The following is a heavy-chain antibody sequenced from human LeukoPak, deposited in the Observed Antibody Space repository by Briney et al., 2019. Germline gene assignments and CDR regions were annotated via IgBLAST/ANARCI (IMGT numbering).Heavy chain of an antibody. CDR3: ARRGVVIRVILVGFHKEAFYFDS. D-gene: IGHD3-22*01. CDR1: GITLSNYG. Sequence: PGRSLRLSCALSGITLSNYGMSWVRQAPGHALKCVPGISDSGDSTNYADSVKGRFTISRDNPKNTLYLQMNSLRAEDTAVYFCARRGVVIRVILVGFHKEAFYFDSWGQGALVTVSS. CDR2: ISDSGDST. V-gene: IGHV3-23*01. J-gene: IGHJ4*02.